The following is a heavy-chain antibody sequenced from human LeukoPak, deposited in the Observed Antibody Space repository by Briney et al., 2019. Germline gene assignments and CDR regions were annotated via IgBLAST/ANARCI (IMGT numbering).Heavy chain of an antibody. Sequence: SETLSLTCTVSGGSISSSSYCWGWIRQPPGKGLEWIGTSYYSGSTYYNPSLKSRVTISVDTSKNDFSLKLSSVTAADTAVYSCARQYDSSGSTFDHWGQGTLVTVSS. D-gene: IGHD3-22*01. CDR1: GGSISSSSYC. CDR2: SYYSGST. J-gene: IGHJ4*02. CDR3: ARQYDSSGSTFDH. V-gene: IGHV4-39*01.